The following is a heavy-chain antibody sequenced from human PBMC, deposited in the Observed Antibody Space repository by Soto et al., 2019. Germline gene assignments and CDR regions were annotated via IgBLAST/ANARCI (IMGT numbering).Heavy chain of an antibody. D-gene: IGHD3-22*01. CDR3: ATTPYEDSHYYMDA. J-gene: IGHJ6*03. CDR2: ISTSGYST. V-gene: IGHV3-23*01. CDR1: GFTFGNYA. Sequence: EMQLLESGGDLVQPGESLRLSCAASGFTFGNYAMSWVRQPPGKGLEWVASISTSGYSTHYADSVRGRVTISRDNSKNSLYLQMNSLRAEDTAVFYCATTPYEDSHYYMDAWGKGTTVIVSS.